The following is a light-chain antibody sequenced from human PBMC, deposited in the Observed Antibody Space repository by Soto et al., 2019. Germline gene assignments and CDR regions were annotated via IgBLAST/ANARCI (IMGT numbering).Light chain of an antibody. CDR2: DAS. CDR3: QQYDSLPPA. CDR1: QDISTY. J-gene: IGKJ2*01. Sequence: DIQMTQSPSSLSASVGDRVTITCQASQDISTYLNWYQQKPGKAPKLLIYDASNLETGVPSRFSGGGSGTDFTLTISSLQPSYTATYYCQQYDSLPPAFGQGTKLEIK. V-gene: IGKV1-33*01.